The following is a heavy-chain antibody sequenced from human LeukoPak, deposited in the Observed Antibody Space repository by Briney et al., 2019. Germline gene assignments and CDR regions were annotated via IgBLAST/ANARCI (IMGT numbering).Heavy chain of an antibody. CDR2: INHSGST. J-gene: IGHJ4*02. V-gene: IGHV4-34*01. Sequence: PSETLSLTCAVYGGSFSGYYWSWIRQPPGKGLEWIGEINHSGSTNYNPSLKSRVTISVDTSKNQFSLKLSSVTAADTAVYYCARDPAAAGRWGQGTLVTVSS. CDR1: GGSFSGYY. D-gene: IGHD6-13*01. CDR3: ARDPAAAGR.